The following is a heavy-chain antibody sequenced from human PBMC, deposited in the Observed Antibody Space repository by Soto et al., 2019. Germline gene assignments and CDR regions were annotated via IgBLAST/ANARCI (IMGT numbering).Heavy chain of an antibody. V-gene: IGHV1-69*08. Sequence: QVQLVQSGAEVKKPGSSVKVSCKASGDTFSNYTISWVRQAPGHGLEWMGRFIPILDIPIYAQKSQGRVCLTADKSTSTAYMELSSLRAEDTAVDYCARDGDSRKPQLERHGDYYYFMDVWGKGTTVPISS. CDR3: ARDGDSRKPQLERHGDYYYFMDV. D-gene: IGHD6-13*01. J-gene: IGHJ6*03. CDR2: FIPILDIP. CDR1: GDTFSNYT.